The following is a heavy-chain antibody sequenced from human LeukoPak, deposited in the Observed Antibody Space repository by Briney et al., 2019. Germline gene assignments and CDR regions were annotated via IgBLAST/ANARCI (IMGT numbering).Heavy chain of an antibody. Sequence: SETLSLTCTVSGGSISSSSYYWGWIRQPPGKGLEWIGSIYYSGSTYYNPSLKSRVTISVDTSKNQFSLKLSSVTAADTAVYYCAREGVGGSGSYYTAYQGYWGQGTLVTVSS. D-gene: IGHD3-10*01. CDR3: AREGVGGSGSYYTAYQGY. J-gene: IGHJ4*02. V-gene: IGHV4-39*07. CDR2: IYYSGST. CDR1: GGSISSSSYY.